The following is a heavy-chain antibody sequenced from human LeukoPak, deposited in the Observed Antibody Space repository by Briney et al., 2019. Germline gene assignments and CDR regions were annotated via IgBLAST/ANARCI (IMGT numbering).Heavy chain of an antibody. J-gene: IGHJ6*02. V-gene: IGHV1-8*01. CDR2: MNPNSGNT. Sequence: GASVKVSCKASGYTFTSYDINWVRQATGQGLEWMGWMNPNSGNTGYAQKFQGRVTMTRNTSISTAYMELSSLRSEDTAVYYCARFPLGFTNAVPSEPYYYYGMDVWGQGTTVTVSS. CDR3: ARFPLGFTNAVPSEPYYYYGMDV. D-gene: IGHD2-8*01. CDR1: GYTFTSYD.